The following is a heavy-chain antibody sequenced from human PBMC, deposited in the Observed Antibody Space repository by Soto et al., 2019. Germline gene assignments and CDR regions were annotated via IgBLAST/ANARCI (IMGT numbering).Heavy chain of an antibody. CDR3: ARQADSSSWFSKHIDY. CDR2: IYYSGST. J-gene: IGHJ4*02. CDR1: GGSISSSSYY. D-gene: IGHD6-13*01. V-gene: IGHV4-39*01. Sequence: SETLSLTCTVSGGSISSSSYYWGWIRQPPGKGLEWIGSIYYSGSTYYNPSLKSRVTISVDTSKNQFSLKLSSVTAADTAVYYCARQADSSSWFSKHIDYWGQGTLVTVSS.